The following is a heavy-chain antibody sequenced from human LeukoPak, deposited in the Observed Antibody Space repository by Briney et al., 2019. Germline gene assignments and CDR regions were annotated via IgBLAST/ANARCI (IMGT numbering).Heavy chain of an antibody. D-gene: IGHD5-18*01. J-gene: IGHJ4*02. Sequence: SETLSLTCTVSGGSISSYYWSWIRQPPGKGLEWIGYIYYSGSTNYSPSLKSRVTISVDTSKNQFSLKLSSVTAADTAVYYCARENPVDTAIDYWGQGTLVTVSS. CDR3: ARENPVDTAIDY. CDR2: IYYSGST. V-gene: IGHV4-59*01. CDR1: GGSISSYY.